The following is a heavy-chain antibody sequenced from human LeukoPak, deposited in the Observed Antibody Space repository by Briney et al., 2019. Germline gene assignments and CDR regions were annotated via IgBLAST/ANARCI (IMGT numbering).Heavy chain of an antibody. D-gene: IGHD2-21*02. CDR2: ITGNGVYT. J-gene: IGHJ4*02. Sequence: GGSLRLSCAASGFTFSSYAMSWVRQAPGKGLEWVAGITGNGVYTYYADSVKGRFTISRDNSKSTLSLQMNRLRVEDTAVYYCAKSYCGGDCGWGPGTLVTVSS. CDR1: GFTFSSYA. CDR3: AKSYCGGDCG. V-gene: IGHV3-23*01.